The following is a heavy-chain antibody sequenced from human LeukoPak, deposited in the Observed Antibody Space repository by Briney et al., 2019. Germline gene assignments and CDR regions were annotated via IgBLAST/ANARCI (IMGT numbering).Heavy chain of an antibody. CDR1: GFTFSDYG. J-gene: IGHJ4*02. V-gene: IGHV1-18*01. CDR2: ISAYNGNT. Sequence: GGSLRLSCGASGFTFSDYGMHWVRQAPGQGLEWMGWISAYNGNTNYAQKLQGRVTMTTDTSTSTAYMELRSLRSDDTAVYYCARTSTFGVVGYWGQGTLVTVSS. D-gene: IGHD3-3*01. CDR3: ARTSTFGVVGY.